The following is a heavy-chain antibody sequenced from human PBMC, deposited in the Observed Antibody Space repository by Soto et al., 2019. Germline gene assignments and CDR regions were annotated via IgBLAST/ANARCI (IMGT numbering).Heavy chain of an antibody. CDR2: ISGSGGST. CDR3: ANHVIAVDDAFDI. J-gene: IGHJ3*02. D-gene: IGHD6-19*01. CDR1: GFTFSSYV. V-gene: IGHV3-23*01. Sequence: GGSLRLSFAASGFTFSSYVMSWVRQAPGKGLEWVSAISGSGGSTYYADFVKGRFTISRDNSKNTLYLQMNSLRAEDTAVYYGANHVIAVDDAFDIWGQGTMVTVS.